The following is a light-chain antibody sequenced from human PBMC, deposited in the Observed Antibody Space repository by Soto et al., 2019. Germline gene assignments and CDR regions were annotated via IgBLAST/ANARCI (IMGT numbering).Light chain of an antibody. Sequence: QPVLTQPPSVSGAPGQRVTISCTGSSSNIGAGYDVHWYQQPPGRAPKLLIYGNTNRPSGVPDRFSGSKSGTSASLAITGLQAEDEADYYCLSFDSSLSVVFGGGTKLTVL. CDR3: LSFDSSLSVV. V-gene: IGLV1-40*01. CDR1: SSNIGAGYD. CDR2: GNT. J-gene: IGLJ2*01.